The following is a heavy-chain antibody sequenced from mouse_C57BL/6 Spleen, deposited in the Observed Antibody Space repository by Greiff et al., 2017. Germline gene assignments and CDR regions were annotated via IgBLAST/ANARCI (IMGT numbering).Heavy chain of an antibody. J-gene: IGHJ3*01. Sequence: QVQLQQSGAELAKPGASVKLSCKASGYTFTSYWMHWVKQRPGQGLEWIGYINPSSGYTKYNQKFKDKATLTADKSSSTAYMELSRLTSEDSAVYFCARHGDGDSSGSAWFAYWGQGTLVTVSA. CDR1: GYTFTSYW. D-gene: IGHD3-2*02. V-gene: IGHV1-7*01. CDR2: INPSSGYT. CDR3: ARHGDGDSSGSAWFAY.